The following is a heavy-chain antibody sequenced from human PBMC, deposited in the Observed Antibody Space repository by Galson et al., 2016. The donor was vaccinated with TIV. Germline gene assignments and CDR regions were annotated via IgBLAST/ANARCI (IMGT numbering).Heavy chain of an antibody. Sequence: TLSLTCTVSGGSISSRGYYWSWIRQHPGKGLEWIGYIYYSGSTYYGPSLKSRLTISLDTSKNQFSLKLNSATAADTAVYYCVRGLLDTSGYYPPPDAFDIWGQGTMVTVSS. CDR3: VRGLLDTSGYYPPPDAFDI. CDR1: GGSISSRGYY. V-gene: IGHV4-31*03. D-gene: IGHD3-22*01. J-gene: IGHJ3*02. CDR2: IYYSGST.